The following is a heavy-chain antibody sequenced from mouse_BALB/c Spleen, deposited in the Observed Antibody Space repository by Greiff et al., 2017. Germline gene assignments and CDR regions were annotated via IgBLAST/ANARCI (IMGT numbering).Heavy chain of an antibody. CDR3: ARSPYYYGSSWYFDV. J-gene: IGHJ1*01. Sequence: EVKLVESGGGLVQPGGSRKLSCAASGFTFSSFGMHWVRQAPEKGLEWVAYISSGSSTIYYADTVKGRFTISRDNPKNTLFLQMTSLRSEDTAMYYCARSPYYYGSSWYFDVWGAGTTVTVSS. D-gene: IGHD1-1*01. V-gene: IGHV5-17*02. CDR1: GFTFSSFG. CDR2: ISSGSSTI.